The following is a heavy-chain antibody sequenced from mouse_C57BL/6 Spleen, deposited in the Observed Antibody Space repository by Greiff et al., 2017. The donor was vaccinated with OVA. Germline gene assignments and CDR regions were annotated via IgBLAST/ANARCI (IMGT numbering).Heavy chain of an antibody. V-gene: IGHV5-4*03. Sequence: DVKLQESGGGLVKPGGSLKLSCAASGFTFSSYAMSWVRQTPEKRLEWVATISDGGSYTYYPDNVKGRFTISRDNAKNNLYLQMSHLKSEDTAMYYCASYSKGYFDVWGTGTTVTVSS. J-gene: IGHJ1*03. CDR1: GFTFSSYA. CDR2: ISDGGSYT. D-gene: IGHD2-5*01. CDR3: ASYSKGYFDV.